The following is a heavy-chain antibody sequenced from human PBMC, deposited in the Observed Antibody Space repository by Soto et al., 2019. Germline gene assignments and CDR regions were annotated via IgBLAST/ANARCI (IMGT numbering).Heavy chain of an antibody. Sequence: SQTLSLTCAMSGDSVSSNSAALNWIRQSPSRGLEWLGRTYYRSRWYTDYAVSVKSRITINPDTSKNQFSLQLNSVTPEDTAVYYCVAEARVSETSYNAPKDYYYSAMDVWGQGTTVTVSS. CDR3: VAEARVSETSYNAPKDYYYSAMDV. CDR1: GDSVSSNSAA. CDR2: TYYRSRWYT. J-gene: IGHJ6*02. D-gene: IGHD3-10*01. V-gene: IGHV6-1*01.